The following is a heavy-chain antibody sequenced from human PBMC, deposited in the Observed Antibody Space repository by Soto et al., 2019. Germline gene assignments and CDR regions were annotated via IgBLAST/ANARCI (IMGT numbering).Heavy chain of an antibody. CDR2: INAGNGDT. D-gene: IGHD3-9*01. CDR3: ARAPRSSGYYHYAMDV. Sequence: QVQFVQSGAEVKKPGASVKASCEASGYTFSNYAIHWVRQAPGQRLEWMAWINAGNGDTKYSQNFQGRVTITRDTSASTAYMDLSSLRPEDTAVYYCARAPRSSGYYHYAMDVWGQGTTVTVS. CDR1: GYTFSNYA. V-gene: IGHV1-3*01. J-gene: IGHJ6*02.